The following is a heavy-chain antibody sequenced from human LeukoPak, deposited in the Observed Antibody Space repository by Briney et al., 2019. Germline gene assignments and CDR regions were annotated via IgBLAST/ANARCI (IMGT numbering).Heavy chain of an antibody. D-gene: IGHD3-10*01. Sequence: GASVKVSCKASGYTFTGYYMHWVRQAPGQGLEWMGWMNPNSGNTGYAQKFQGRVTMTRNTSISTAYMELSSLRSEDTAVYYCASCGSGSYDNYGMDVWGQGTTVTVSS. J-gene: IGHJ6*02. V-gene: IGHV1-8*02. CDR3: ASCGSGSYDNYGMDV. CDR1: GYTFTGYY. CDR2: MNPNSGNT.